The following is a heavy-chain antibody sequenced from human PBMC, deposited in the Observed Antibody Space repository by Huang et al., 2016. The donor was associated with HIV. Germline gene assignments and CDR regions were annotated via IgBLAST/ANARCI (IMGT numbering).Heavy chain of an antibody. CDR1: GYTFTGYY. CDR2: INPNRGGT. V-gene: IGHV1-2*02. J-gene: IGHJ6*02. CDR3: AAGVVPAADYYHYGMDV. Sequence: QVQLVQSGAEVKKPGASVKVSCKASGYTFTGYYMHWVRQAPGQGLEWMGWINPNRGGTNDAQKFQGRVTMTRDTSISTGYMELSRLRSDDTAVYYCAAGVVPAADYYHYGMDVWGQGTTVTVSS. D-gene: IGHD2-2*01.